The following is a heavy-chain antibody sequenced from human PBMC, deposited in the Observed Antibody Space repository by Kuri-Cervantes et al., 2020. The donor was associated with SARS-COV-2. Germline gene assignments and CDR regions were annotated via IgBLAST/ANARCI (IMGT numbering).Heavy chain of an antibody. J-gene: IGHJ4*02. CDR3: AKDRFGVHDF. Sequence: LKISCAASGFNFSRTDMHWVRQAPGKGLEWVAVISNDGKNKKCIGSGKGRFTISRDNSQNTLYLRMTSLRSEDTAMYYCAKDRFGVHDFWGQGTLVTVSS. CDR1: GFNFSRTD. D-gene: IGHD2-8*01. V-gene: IGHV3-30*18. CDR2: ISNDGKNK.